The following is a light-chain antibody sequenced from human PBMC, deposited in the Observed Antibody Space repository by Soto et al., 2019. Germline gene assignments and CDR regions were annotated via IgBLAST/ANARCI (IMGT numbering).Light chain of an antibody. Sequence: QMTQSPSTLSASVGDRVTITCRASQSISTHLAWYQQKPGKAPEVLIYDASTLESGVPSRFSGSGSGTKFTLTISSLQPDDFATYYCQQYSSNLYTFGKGTKLEIK. CDR3: QQYSSNLYT. CDR2: DAS. CDR1: QSISTH. V-gene: IGKV1-5*01. J-gene: IGKJ2*01.